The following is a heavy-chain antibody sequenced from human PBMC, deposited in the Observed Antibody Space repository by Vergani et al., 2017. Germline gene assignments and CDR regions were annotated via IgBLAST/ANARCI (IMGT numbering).Heavy chain of an antibody. CDR2: IYSGDET. Sequence: ELQLVESGGGLVQPGGSLRLSCAASGTTVSGHYMTWVRQAPGKGREWVSHIYSGDETYYADSVKGRVTISRDTSKNTLHLQINNLRVEDTAVYYCASGNCYGSGTYVDPSGQGSLATDSS. J-gene: IGHJ5*02. V-gene: IGHV3-66*02. CDR3: ASGNCYGSGTYVDP. CDR1: GTTVSGHY. D-gene: IGHD3-10*01.